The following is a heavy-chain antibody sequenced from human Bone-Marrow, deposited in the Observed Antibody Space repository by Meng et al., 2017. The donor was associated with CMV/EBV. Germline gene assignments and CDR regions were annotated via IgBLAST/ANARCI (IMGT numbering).Heavy chain of an antibody. J-gene: IGHJ6*01. CDR3: ARAPVPAANYYGMDV. D-gene: IGHD2-2*01. V-gene: IGHV1-46*01. CDR2: INPNGGTT. CDR1: GYTFTSYY. Sequence: ASVKVSCKASGYTFTSYYMHWVRQAPGQGLEWMGVINPNGGTTAYAQKFQGRVTMTGDTSTSTIYMELNSLRSEDTAVYYCARAPVPAANYYGMDVWGQGTTVTVSS.